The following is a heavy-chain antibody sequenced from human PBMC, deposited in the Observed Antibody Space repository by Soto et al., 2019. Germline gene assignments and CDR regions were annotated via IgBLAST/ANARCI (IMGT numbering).Heavy chain of an antibody. V-gene: IGHV4-59*01. CDR3: ARQTVYYYDSSGPTWFEP. D-gene: IGHD3-22*01. CDR2: IYYSGST. J-gene: IGHJ5*02. Sequence: SETLSLTCTVSGGSISSYYWSWIRQPPGKGLEWIGYIYYSGSTNYNPSLKSRVTISVDTSKNQFSLKLSSVTAADTAVYYCARQTVYYYDSSGPTWFEPWGQGTLVSV. CDR1: GGSISSYY.